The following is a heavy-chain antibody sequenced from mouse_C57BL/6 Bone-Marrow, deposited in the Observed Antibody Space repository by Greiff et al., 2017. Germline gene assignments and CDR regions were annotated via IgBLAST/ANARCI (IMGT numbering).Heavy chain of an antibody. Sequence: QVQLQQSGPELVKPGASVTLSCKASGYTFTSYDINWVKQRPGQGLEWIGWIYPRDGSTKYNEKFKGKATLTVDTSSSTAYMELHSLTSEDSAVYFCARDYDSSDGYFDIWGTGTAVTVSA. CDR2: IYPRDGST. CDR3: ARDYDSSDGYFDI. V-gene: IGHV1-85*01. J-gene: IGHJ1*03. D-gene: IGHD1-1*01. CDR1: GYTFTSYD.